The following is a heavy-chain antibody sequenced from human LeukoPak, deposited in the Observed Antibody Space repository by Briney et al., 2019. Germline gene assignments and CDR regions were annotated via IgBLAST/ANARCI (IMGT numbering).Heavy chain of an antibody. CDR2: ISYDGSNE. D-gene: IGHD5-12*01. CDR1: EFTFSSYA. V-gene: IGHV3-30*04. Sequence: PGRSLRLSCAASEFTFSSYAMHWVRQAPGKGLEWVAVISYDGSNEYYADSGKGRFTISRDNSRNTLYLQMNSLRADDTAIYYCAREIVAAIGFDYWGQGTLVTVSS. J-gene: IGHJ4*02. CDR3: AREIVAAIGFDY.